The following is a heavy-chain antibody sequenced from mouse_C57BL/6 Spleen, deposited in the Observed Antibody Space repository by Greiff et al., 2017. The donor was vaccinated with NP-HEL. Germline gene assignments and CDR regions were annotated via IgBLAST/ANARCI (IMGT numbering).Heavy chain of an antibody. CDR1: GYAFSSYW. Sequence: VQLVESGAELVKPGASVKISCKASGYAFSSYWMNWVKQRPGKGLEWIGQIYPGDGDTNYNGKFKGKATLTADKSSSTAYMQRSSLTSEDSAVYFCARRRDYWYFDVWGTGTTVTVSS. CDR3: ARRRDYWYFDV. J-gene: IGHJ1*03. CDR2: IYPGDGDT. V-gene: IGHV1-80*01.